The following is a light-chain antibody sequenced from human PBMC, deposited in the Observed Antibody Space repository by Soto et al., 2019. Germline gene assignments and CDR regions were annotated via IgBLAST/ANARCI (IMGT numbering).Light chain of an antibody. Sequence: DIQMTQSPSTLSASVGDRVTITCRDSQSISSWLAWYQQKPGKAPKLLIYKASSLESGVPSRFSGSGSGTEFTLTISSLQPDDFATYYRQQYNSVFTFGPGTKVDFK. CDR3: QQYNSVFT. V-gene: IGKV1-5*03. CDR1: QSISSW. J-gene: IGKJ3*01. CDR2: KAS.